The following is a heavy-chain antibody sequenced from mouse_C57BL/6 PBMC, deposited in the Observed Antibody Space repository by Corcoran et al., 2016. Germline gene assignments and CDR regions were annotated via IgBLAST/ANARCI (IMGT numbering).Heavy chain of an antibody. J-gene: IGHJ3*01. CDR2: INTYSGVP. CDR3: ARITTVVEAY. V-gene: IGHV9-3*01. CDR1: GYTFTTYG. Sequence: QIQLVQSGPELKKPGETVKISCKASGYTFTTYGMSWVKQAPGKGLKWMGWINTYSGVPTYADDFKGRFAFSLETSASTAYLQIINLKNEDTATYFCARITTVVEAYWGQGTLVTVSA. D-gene: IGHD1-1*01.